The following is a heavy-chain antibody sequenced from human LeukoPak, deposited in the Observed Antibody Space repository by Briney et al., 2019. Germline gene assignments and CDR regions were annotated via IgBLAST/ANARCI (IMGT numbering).Heavy chain of an antibody. CDR1: GGPISSYQ. D-gene: IGHD4-17*01. J-gene: IGHJ5*02. V-gene: IGHV4-59*12. CDR3: ARRTTVTPNWFDP. CDR2: VYYTGST. Sequence: PSETLSLTCTVSGGPISSYQWSWIRQPPGKGLEWIGYVYYTGSTNYNPSLKSRVTISLDTSKNQCSLKLSSVTAADTAVYYCARRTTVTPNWFDPCGQGTLLTVSS.